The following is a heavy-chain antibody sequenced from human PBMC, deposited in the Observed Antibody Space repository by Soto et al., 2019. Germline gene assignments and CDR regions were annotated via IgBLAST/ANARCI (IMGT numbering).Heavy chain of an antibody. Sequence: PGGSLRLSCAASGFTFSSYAMSWVRQAPGKGLEWVSAISGSGGSTYYADSVKGRFTISRDNSKNTLYLQMNSLRAEDTAVYYCAKVGGSGAQEDILTGPRPYYFDYWGQGTLVTVSS. CDR1: GFTFSSYA. J-gene: IGHJ4*02. D-gene: IGHD3-9*01. CDR2: ISGSGGST. CDR3: AKVGGSGAQEDILTGPRPYYFDY. V-gene: IGHV3-23*01.